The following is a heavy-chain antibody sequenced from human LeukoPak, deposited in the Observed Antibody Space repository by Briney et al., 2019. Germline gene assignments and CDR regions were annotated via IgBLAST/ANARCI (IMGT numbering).Heavy chain of an antibody. D-gene: IGHD3-10*01. Sequence: GGSLSLSCAPSGFTFDEYAVHWVRQAPGKGLEWVSLISEDGGKTHYVDSVKGQFTISRANTKNSLYLQMNSRRTEDTALYYCAKDFYYGSGSVDYWGQGTLVTVSS. CDR2: ISEDGGKT. J-gene: IGHJ4*02. CDR1: GFTFDEYA. CDR3: AKDFYYGSGSVDY. V-gene: IGHV3-43*02.